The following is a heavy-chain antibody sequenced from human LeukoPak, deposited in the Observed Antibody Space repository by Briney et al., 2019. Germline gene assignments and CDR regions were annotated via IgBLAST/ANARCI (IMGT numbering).Heavy chain of an antibody. J-gene: IGHJ4*02. Sequence: GGSLRLSCAVSGFTFSDRWMSWVHQAPGKGLEWVANIEGQGSEKYYVDSVKGRFSISRDNAKNSLYLEMSSLRVEDTALYYCATELRSLWRNYFDYWGQGTLVTVSS. V-gene: IGHV3-7*01. D-gene: IGHD2/OR15-2a*01. CDR1: GFTFSDRW. CDR2: IEGQGSEK. CDR3: ATELRSLWRNYFDY.